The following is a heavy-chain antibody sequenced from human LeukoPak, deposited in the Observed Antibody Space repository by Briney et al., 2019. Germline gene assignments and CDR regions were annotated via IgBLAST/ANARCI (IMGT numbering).Heavy chain of an antibody. D-gene: IGHD6-6*01. V-gene: IGHV3-48*03. Sequence: GGSLRLSCGASGFTFSSYEMNWVRQAPGKGLEWVSYISSSGSTIYYADSVKGRFTISRDNAKNSLYLQMNSLRVEDTAVYYCARADEYSSSSGVNAFDIWGQGTLVTVSS. CDR1: GFTFSSYE. CDR3: ARADEYSSSSGVNAFDI. J-gene: IGHJ3*02. CDR2: ISSSGSTI.